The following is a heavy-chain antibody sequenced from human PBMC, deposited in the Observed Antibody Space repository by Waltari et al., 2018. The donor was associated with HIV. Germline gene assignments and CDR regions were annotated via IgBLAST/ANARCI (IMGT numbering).Heavy chain of an antibody. CDR2: IYPNSGDT. CDR3: ARQMTFYDALDI. J-gene: IGHJ3*02. CDR1: GYTFTDYY. Sequence: QVQLVQSGAEVRKPGASVKVSCKTSGYTFTDYYIHWVRQAPGQGPEWMGWIYPNSGDTHFAEKLQGRVTLTRETSIRTAYVEVSNLRSDDTAVYYCARQMTFYDALDIWGQGTMVSVSS. V-gene: IGHV1-2*02.